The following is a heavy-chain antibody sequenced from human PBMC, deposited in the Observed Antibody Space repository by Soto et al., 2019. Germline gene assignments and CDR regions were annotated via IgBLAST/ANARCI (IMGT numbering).Heavy chain of an antibody. CDR2: ISAYNGNT. CDR3: ARDRYYYGSGSYSDYGMDV. Sequence: ASVKVSCKASGYTFTSYGISWVRQAPGQGLEWMGWISAYNGNTNYAQKLQGRVTMTTDTSTSTAYMELRSLRSDDTAVYYCARDRYYYGSGSYSDYGMDVWGQGTTATVSS. CDR1: GYTFTSYG. V-gene: IGHV1-18*04. J-gene: IGHJ6*02. D-gene: IGHD3-10*01.